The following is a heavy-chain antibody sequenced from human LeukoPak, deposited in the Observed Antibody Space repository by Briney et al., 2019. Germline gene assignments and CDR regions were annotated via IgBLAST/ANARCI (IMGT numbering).Heavy chain of an antibody. CDR1: GCTFSSYA. J-gene: IGHJ3*02. D-gene: IGHD3-10*01. CDR3: AQDMVRGVPPLDAFDM. Sequence: GGSLRLSCAASGCTFSSYAMSWVRQAPGKGLEWVSAISGSGGSTYYADPVKGRFTISRDNSKNTLYLQMNSLRDEDTAVYNCAQDMVRGVPPLDAFDMWGQGTMVTLSS. CDR2: ISGSGGST. V-gene: IGHV3-23*01.